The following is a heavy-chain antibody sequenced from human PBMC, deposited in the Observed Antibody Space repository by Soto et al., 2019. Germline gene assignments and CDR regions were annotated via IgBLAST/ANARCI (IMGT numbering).Heavy chain of an antibody. CDR2: IYYSGST. V-gene: IGHV4-39*01. D-gene: IGHD1-7*01. CDR3: ARQAGWNFPLGWFDP. J-gene: IGHJ5*02. CDR1: GGSISSSSYY. Sequence: PSETLSLTCTVSGGSISSSSYYWGWIRQPPGKGLDWIGSIYYSGSTYYNPSLKSRVTISVDTSKNQFSLKLSSVTAADTAVYYCARQAGWNFPLGWFDPWGQGTLVTVSS.